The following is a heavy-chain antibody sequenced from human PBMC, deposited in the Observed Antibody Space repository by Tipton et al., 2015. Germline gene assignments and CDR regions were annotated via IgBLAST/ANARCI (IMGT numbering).Heavy chain of an antibody. J-gene: IGHJ3*02. Sequence: QLVQSGGGLVQPGGSLRLSCAASGFTFSSSDMHWVRQATGKGLEWVSAIGTAGDKYYSGSVKGRFTISRENAKNSFYLQMNSLRAGDTAVYYCAREAGFCTDGVCAFDIWGQGTMVTVSS. CDR2: IGTAGDK. V-gene: IGHV3-13*01. CDR1: GFTFSSSD. CDR3: AREAGFCTDGVCAFDI. D-gene: IGHD2-8*01.